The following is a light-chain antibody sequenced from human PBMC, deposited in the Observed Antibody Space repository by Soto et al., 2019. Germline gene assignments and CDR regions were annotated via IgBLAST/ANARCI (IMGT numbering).Light chain of an antibody. CDR1: QDIAAY. CDR3: QQLSRYPLT. CDR2: SAS. V-gene: IGKV1-9*01. Sequence: DIQMTQSPSSLSASVGDRVTITCRASQDIAAYLAWYQQKPGKAPDLLIYSASTLQSGVPSRFSGSGSETEFSLTIRALRPEDFATYYCQQLSRYPLTFGGGTKVDTK. J-gene: IGKJ4*01.